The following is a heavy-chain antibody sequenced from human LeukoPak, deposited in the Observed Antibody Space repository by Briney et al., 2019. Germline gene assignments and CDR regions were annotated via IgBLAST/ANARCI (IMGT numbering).Heavy chain of an antibody. CDR3: ARHHQQLVTGYDY. CDR1: GGSINFYY. J-gene: IGHJ4*02. D-gene: IGHD6-13*01. Sequence: SETLSLTCTVSGGSINFYYWSWIRQPPGKRLEWIAYILTSGSTSYNPSPKSRVTTSVDMSKNQFSPKLSSVTAADTAVYYCARHHQQLVTGYDYWGQGTLVTVSS. V-gene: IGHV4-4*09. CDR2: ILTSGST.